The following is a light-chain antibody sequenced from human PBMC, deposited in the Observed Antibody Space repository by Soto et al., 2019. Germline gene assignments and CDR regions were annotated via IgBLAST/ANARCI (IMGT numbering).Light chain of an antibody. CDR1: QSISNH. J-gene: IGKJ5*01. CDR3: QQGSTTPIT. Sequence: DIQMTQSPSSLSASVEDRVIITCRASQSISNHLNWYQQKPGEAPRLLVYSAFRIQSGVPSRFNASGSGTDFTLSISSLQPEDFSTYYCQQGSTTPITFGLGTRLEI. CDR2: SAF. V-gene: IGKV1-39*01.